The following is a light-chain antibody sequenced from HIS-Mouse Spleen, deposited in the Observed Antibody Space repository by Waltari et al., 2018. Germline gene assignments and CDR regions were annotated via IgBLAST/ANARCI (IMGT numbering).Light chain of an antibody. CDR1: SAINVGSYN. V-gene: IGLV5-37*01. Sequence: QPVLTQPPSSSASPGESARLTCALPSAINVGSYNIYWYHQTPGSPPRYPLYYHSDSDKGQGSGVPSRFSGSKDASANTGILLISGLQSEDEADYYCQSYDSSLSGSVFGGGTKLTVL. CDR3: QSYDSSLSGSV. CDR2: YHSDSDK. J-gene: IGLJ2*01.